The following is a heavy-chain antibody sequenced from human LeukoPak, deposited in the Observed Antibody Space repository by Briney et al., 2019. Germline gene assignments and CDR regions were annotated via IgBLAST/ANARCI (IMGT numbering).Heavy chain of an antibody. V-gene: IGHV4-59*01. D-gene: IGHD7-27*01. J-gene: IGHJ4*02. CDR1: GGSISSYY. CDR3: ARKTGEQFDY. CDR2: VYYSGNT. Sequence: SETLSLTCTVSGGSISSYYWSWIRQPPGKGLEWIGYVYYSGNTNYNPSLKSRVTISIDMSKNQFSPKLSSVTAADTAVYYCARKTGEQFDYWGQGTLVTVSS.